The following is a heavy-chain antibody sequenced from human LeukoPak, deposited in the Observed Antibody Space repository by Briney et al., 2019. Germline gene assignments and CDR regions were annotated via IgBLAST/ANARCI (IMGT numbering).Heavy chain of an antibody. D-gene: IGHD6-13*01. CDR3: AREQQLVRGQVFTDY. CDR1: GGSISSYY. V-gene: IGHV4-4*07. CDR2: IYTSGST. Sequence: PSETLSLTCTVSGGSISSYYWSWIRQPAGKGPEWIGRIYTSGSTNYNPSLKSRVTMSVDTSKNQFSLKLSSVTAADTAVYYCAREQQLVRGQVFTDYWGQGTLVTVSS. J-gene: IGHJ4*02.